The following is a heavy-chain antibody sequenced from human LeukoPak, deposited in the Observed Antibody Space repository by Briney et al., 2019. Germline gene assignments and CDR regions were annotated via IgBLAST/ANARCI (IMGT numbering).Heavy chain of an antibody. J-gene: IGHJ4*02. V-gene: IGHV3-74*01. CDR1: GFTFSSYW. CDR2: INSDRSST. D-gene: IGHD3-22*01. CDR3: ARDYDSSGYYYVDY. Sequence: GGSLRLSCAASGFTFSSYWMHWVRQAPGKGLVWVSRINSDRSSTSYADSVKGRFTISRDNAKNTLYLQMNSLRAEDTAVYYCARDYDSSGYYYVDYWGQGTLVTVSS.